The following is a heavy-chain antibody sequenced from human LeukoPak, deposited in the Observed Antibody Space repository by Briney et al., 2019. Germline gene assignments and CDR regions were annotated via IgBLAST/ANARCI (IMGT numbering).Heavy chain of an antibody. D-gene: IGHD3-10*01. CDR1: GFTFSSYE. CDR2: ISISGSTI. Sequence: GGSLRLSCAASGFTFSSYEMNWVRQAPGKGLEWVSYISISGSTIYYADSVKGRFTISRDNAKNSLYLQMNSLRAEDTAVYYCARDSARLGEVARTSFDLWGRGTLVTVSS. J-gene: IGHJ2*01. V-gene: IGHV3-48*03. CDR3: ARDSARLGEVARTSFDL.